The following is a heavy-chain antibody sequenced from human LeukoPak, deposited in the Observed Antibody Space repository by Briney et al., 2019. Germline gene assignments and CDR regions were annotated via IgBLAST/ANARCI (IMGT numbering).Heavy chain of an antibody. D-gene: IGHD3-9*01. Sequence: SETLSLTCTVSGGSISSSSYYWGWIRQPPGKGLEWIGSIYYSGSTNYNPSLKSRVTISVDTSKNQFSLKLSSVTAADTAVYYCAGGGYDILTGYYNFDYWGRGTLVTVSS. J-gene: IGHJ4*02. CDR2: IYYSGST. CDR1: GGSISSSSYY. CDR3: AGGGYDILTGYYNFDY. V-gene: IGHV4-39*07.